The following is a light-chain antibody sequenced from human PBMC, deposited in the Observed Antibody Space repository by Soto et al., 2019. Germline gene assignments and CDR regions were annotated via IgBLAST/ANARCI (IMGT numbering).Light chain of an antibody. V-gene: IGKV3-20*01. Sequence: EIGLTQSPGTLSLSPGERATLSCRASQSVSSSYLGWYQQKRGQAPRLLIYGGSSRATGIPDRFSGSGSGTDFTLTISRLEPEDFAVYYCQQYGSLPRTFGQGTKLEIK. CDR2: GGS. CDR3: QQYGSLPRT. J-gene: IGKJ2*01. CDR1: QSVSSSY.